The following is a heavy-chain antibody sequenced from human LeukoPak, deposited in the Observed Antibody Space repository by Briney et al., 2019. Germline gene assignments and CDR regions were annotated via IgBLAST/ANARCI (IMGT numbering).Heavy chain of an antibody. Sequence: GGSLRLSCAASGFTFSSYWIHWVRQTPGKGLVWVSRINSDGTTRYADSVKGRFTISKDNAKNSLYLQMNSLRAEDTAVYYCARGHDYANYMDVWGKGTTVTVSS. D-gene: IGHD4-17*01. CDR2: INSDGTT. CDR1: GFTFSSYW. J-gene: IGHJ6*03. V-gene: IGHV3-74*01. CDR3: ARGHDYANYMDV.